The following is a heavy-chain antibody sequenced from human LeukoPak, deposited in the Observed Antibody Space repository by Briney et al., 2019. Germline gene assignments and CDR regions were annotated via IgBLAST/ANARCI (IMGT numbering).Heavy chain of an antibody. CDR1: GFAFSNYY. D-gene: IGHD5-18*01. CDR2: ITSSGTTI. V-gene: IGHV3-48*01. Sequence: GGSLRLSCAASGFAFSNYYMNWVRQAPGKGLEWISHITSSGTTIYYADSVKGRFTISRDNAKNSLYLQMNSLRVEDTAVYYCARDRGYTAYFDFWGRGTVVTVSS. J-gene: IGHJ4*02. CDR3: ARDRGYTAYFDF.